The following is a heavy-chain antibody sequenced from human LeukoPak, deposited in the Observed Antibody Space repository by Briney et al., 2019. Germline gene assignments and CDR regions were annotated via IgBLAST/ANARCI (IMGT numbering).Heavy chain of an antibody. CDR1: GFTFSSFG. D-gene: IGHD2-2*01. CDR3: ARATRWFDY. Sequence: GGSLRLSCAASGFTFSSFGMNWVRQAPGKGLEWVSSISSGTGYIYYADSVKGRFTISRDNAKASLYLQMNSLRAEDTATYYCARATRWFDYWGQGTLVTVSA. J-gene: IGHJ4*02. CDR2: ISSGTGYI. V-gene: IGHV3-21*01.